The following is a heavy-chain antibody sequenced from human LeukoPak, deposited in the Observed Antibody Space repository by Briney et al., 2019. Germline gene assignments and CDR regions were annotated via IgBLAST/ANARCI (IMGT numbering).Heavy chain of an antibody. Sequence: SETLSLTCTVSGDSISSSSDYCGWIRQSPGKGLEWIGTIYYSVSTYYNPALKSRDTISIDTSKNQFSLKLKSVTAADTAVYYCARPKVGDGDYAGNWFDPWGQGILVTVSS. CDR2: IYYSVST. V-gene: IGHV4-39*01. J-gene: IGHJ5*02. CDR3: ARPKVGDGDYAGNWFDP. D-gene: IGHD4-17*01. CDR1: GDSISSSSDY.